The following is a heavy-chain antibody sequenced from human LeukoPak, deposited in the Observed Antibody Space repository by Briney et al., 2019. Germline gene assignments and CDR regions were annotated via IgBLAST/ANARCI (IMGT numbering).Heavy chain of an antibody. CDR1: GGSFCGYY. CDR2: INDSGST. Sequence: SETLSLTCAVYGGSFCGYYWSWIRQPPGKGLEWIGEINDSGSTNYNPSLKSRVTISVDTSKNQFSLKLSSVTAADTAMYYCARGAGYSGSWYHLTYYFDYWGQGTLVTVSS. J-gene: IGHJ4*02. V-gene: IGHV4-34*01. CDR3: ARGAGYSGSWYHLTYYFDY. D-gene: IGHD6-13*01.